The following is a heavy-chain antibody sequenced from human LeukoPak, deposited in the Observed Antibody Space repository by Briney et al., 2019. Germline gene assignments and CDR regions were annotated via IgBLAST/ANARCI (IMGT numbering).Heavy chain of an antibody. CDR2: IIGRGGST. CDR1: GFTFSIYA. CDR3: AKDKAYGGNFDY. Sequence: GGSLRLSCAPSGFTFSIYAMRWARQAPGRGREWVLAIIGRGGSTYYAHSVKGRFTIPRDNSKNTLYLQMNSLRAEGTGVYYCAKDKAYGGNFDYWGQGTLVTVSS. D-gene: IGHD4-23*01. V-gene: IGHV3-23*01. J-gene: IGHJ4*02.